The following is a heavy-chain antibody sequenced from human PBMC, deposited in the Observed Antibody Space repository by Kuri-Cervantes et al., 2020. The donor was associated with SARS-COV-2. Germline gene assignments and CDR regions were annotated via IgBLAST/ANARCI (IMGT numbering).Heavy chain of an antibody. CDR1: GYTFSNYG. J-gene: IGHJ6*03. CDR3: ARDLVVSSGWDYYMDV. V-gene: IGHV3-33*01. CDR2: IWSDGRNE. Sequence: GESLKISCAASGYTFSNYGIHWVRQAPGKGLEWVAVIWSDGRNEFYADSVKGRFTISRDNSKNLVYVQMNSLRAEDTAVYYCARDLVVSSGWDYYMDVWGKGTTVTVSS. D-gene: IGHD6-19*01.